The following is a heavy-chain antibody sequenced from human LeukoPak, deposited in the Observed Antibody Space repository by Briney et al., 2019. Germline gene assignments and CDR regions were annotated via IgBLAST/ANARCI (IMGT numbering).Heavy chain of an antibody. CDR2: INHSGST. CDR1: GGSFSGYY. V-gene: IGHV4-34*01. D-gene: IGHD6-13*01. Sequence: PSETLSLTCAVYGGSFSGYYWSWIRQPPGKGLEWIGEINHSGSTNYNPSLKSRVTISVDTSKNQFSLKLSSVTAADTAVYYCARQHSSSWSVYYYYYMDVWGKGTTVTISS. J-gene: IGHJ6*03. CDR3: ARQHSSSWSVYYYYYMDV.